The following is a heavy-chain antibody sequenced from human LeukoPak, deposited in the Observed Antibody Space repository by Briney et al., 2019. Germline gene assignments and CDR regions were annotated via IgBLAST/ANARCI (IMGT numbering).Heavy chain of an antibody. CDR1: GGSISSGSYY. CDR3: ARVYASPGYCSGGSCFEYWFDP. V-gene: IGHV4-61*02. Sequence: PSETLSLTCTVSGGSISSGSYYWSWIRQPAGKGLEWIGRIYTSGSTNYNPSLKSRVTISVDTSKNQFSLKLSSVTAADTAVYYCARVYASPGYCSGGSCFEYWFDPWGQGTLVTVSS. J-gene: IGHJ5*02. CDR2: IYTSGST. D-gene: IGHD2-15*01.